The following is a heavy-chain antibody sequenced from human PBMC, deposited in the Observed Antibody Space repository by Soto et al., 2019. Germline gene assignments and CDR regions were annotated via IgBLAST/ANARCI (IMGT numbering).Heavy chain of an antibody. CDR1: GGSFSGYY. CDR2: INHSGST. Sequence: SETLSLTCAVYGGSFSGYYWSWIRQPPGKGLEWIGEINHSGSTNYNPSLKSRVTISVDTSKNQFSLKLSSVTAADTAVYYCARARITMVRVNWFDPWGQGTLVTVSS. J-gene: IGHJ5*02. CDR3: ARARITMVRVNWFDP. V-gene: IGHV4-34*01. D-gene: IGHD3-10*01.